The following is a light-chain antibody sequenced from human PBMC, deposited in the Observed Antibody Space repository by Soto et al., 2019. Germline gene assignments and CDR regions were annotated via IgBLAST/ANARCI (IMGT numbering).Light chain of an antibody. CDR2: DAS. J-gene: IGKJ2*01. V-gene: IGKV1-5*01. Sequence: DIQMTQSPSTLSASVGDRVTITCRASQSISRYLAWYQQKPGKAPKLLMYDASTLESGVPSRFSGSGSATEFTLTISSLQPDDFATYYCQHYDSYPHTFGQGTKVDIK. CDR1: QSISRY. CDR3: QHYDSYPHT.